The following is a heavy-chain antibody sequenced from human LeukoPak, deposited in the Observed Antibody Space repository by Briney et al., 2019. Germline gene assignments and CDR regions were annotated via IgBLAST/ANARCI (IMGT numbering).Heavy chain of an antibody. D-gene: IGHD2-2*01. V-gene: IGHV3-23*01. CDR3: AKDGEYCSGTSCYWDY. CDR1: GFTFSSYA. CDR2: ISGSGGST. J-gene: IGHJ4*02. Sequence: PGGSLRLSCAASGFTFSSYAMSWVRQAPGKGLEWVSAISGSGGSTYYADSVKGRFTISRDNSKNTLYLQMNSLRAEDTAVYYCAKDGEYCSGTSCYWDYWGQRTLVTVSS.